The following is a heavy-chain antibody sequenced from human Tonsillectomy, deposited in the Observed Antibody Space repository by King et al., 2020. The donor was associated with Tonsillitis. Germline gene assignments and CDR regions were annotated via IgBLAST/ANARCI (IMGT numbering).Heavy chain of an antibody. J-gene: IGHJ4*02. V-gene: IGHV3-7*01. Sequence: VQLVESGGGLVQPGGSLRLSCAASGLIFGGSYMRWVRQATGKGLEWVANIKEDGSQKGCVDSVRGRFTISRDNAKDSLSLEMNSLRAEDTAVYYCARNWEGLDSWGQGALVTVSS. CDR2: IKEDGSQK. D-gene: IGHD1-26*01. CDR3: ARNWEGLDS. CDR1: GLIFGGSY.